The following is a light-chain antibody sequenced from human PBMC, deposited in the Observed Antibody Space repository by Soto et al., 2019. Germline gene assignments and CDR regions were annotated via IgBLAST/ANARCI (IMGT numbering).Light chain of an antibody. CDR2: GAS. CDR1: DDVSNW. V-gene: IGKV1-5*01. CDR3: QEYNSYSPT. J-gene: IGKJ1*01. Sequence: DIHMTQFPSALSASVGDRVTLTCRASDDVSNWLAWYQQKPGQPPKILIYGASTLESGVPSRFSGSGSGTQFTLTISSLLPDDFAAYYCQEYNSYSPTFGPGTTVEVK.